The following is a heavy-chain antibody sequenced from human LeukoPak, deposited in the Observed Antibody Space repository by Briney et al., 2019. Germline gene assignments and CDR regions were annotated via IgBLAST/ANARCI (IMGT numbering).Heavy chain of an antibody. D-gene: IGHD2-21*02. J-gene: IGHJ3*01. CDR3: ARYCGTDCYSGPPHAFDV. V-gene: IGHV4-4*02. CDR1: GGSISRNTW. Sequence: SETLSLTCAVSGGSISRNTWWTWVRQPPGKGLEWIGEVFHNGSTNYNPSLKRRVTISVDKSKNQFSLKLNSVTAADTAVYLCARYCGTDCYSGPPHAFDVWGQGTMVTVSS. CDR2: VFHNGST.